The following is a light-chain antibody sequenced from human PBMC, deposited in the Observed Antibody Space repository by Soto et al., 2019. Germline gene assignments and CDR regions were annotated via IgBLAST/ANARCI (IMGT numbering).Light chain of an antibody. J-gene: IGLJ3*02. Sequence: QSVLTQPASVSGSPGQSITISCTGTSSDISGYAYSYVSWYQQRPGKAPKLMIYEVTNRPSGVSNRFSGSKSANTASLTISGLQAEDEADYYCSSYTSGGTWVFGGGTKVTVL. CDR2: EVT. CDR3: SSYTSGGTWV. V-gene: IGLV2-14*01. CDR1: SSDISGYAYSY.